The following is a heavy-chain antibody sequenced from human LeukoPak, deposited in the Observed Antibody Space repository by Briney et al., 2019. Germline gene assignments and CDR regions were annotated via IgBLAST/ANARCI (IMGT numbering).Heavy chain of an antibody. D-gene: IGHD5-12*01. V-gene: IGHV4-39*01. CDR3: ATRATWIGPVDY. J-gene: IGHJ4*01. Sequence: PSETLSLTCTVSGGSVSSSDYYWAWIRQTPWKGLEWIGNIYYSGTTYYSPSLRRRITMSIDTCNNQFSLELTSVTATDTAVYYCATRATWIGPVDYWGQGALVTVSS. CDR1: GGSVSSSDYY. CDR2: IYYSGTT.